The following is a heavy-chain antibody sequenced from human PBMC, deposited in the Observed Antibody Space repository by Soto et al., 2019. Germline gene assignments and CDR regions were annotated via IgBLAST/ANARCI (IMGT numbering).Heavy chain of an antibody. Sequence: PGGSLRLSCAASGFTFSSYAMHWFRQAPGKGLEWVAVISYDGSNEYYADSVKGRFTISRDNSKNTLYLQMNSLRAEDTAVYYCARDPYGDYYFDYWGQGTLVTVSS. CDR2: ISYDGSNE. V-gene: IGHV3-30-3*01. D-gene: IGHD4-17*01. CDR3: ARDPYGDYYFDY. CDR1: GFTFSSYA. J-gene: IGHJ4*02.